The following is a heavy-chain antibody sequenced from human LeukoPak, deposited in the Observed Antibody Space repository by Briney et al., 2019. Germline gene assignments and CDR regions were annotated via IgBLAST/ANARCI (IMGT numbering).Heavy chain of an antibody. CDR2: IYYSGGT. J-gene: IGHJ2*01. D-gene: IGHD2-15*01. V-gene: IGHV4-39*01. CDR1: GGSISSSSYY. CDR3: ARGLGECSGGSCYPFYFDL. Sequence: SETLSLTCTVSGGSISSSSYYRGWIRQPPGKGLEWIGSIYYSGGTYYSPSLKSRVAISVDTSKNQFSLKLSSVTAADTAVYYCARGLGECSGGSCYPFYFDLWGRGTLVTVSS.